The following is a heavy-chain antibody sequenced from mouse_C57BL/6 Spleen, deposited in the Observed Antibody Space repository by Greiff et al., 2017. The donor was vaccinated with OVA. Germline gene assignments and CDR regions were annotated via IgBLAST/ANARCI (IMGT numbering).Heavy chain of an antibody. CDR2: IYPGDGDT. CDR1: GYAFSSSW. D-gene: IGHD2-4*01. J-gene: IGHJ4*01. CDR3: AREDDYDEYCYAMDY. V-gene: IGHV1-82*01. Sequence: QVQLQQSGPELVKPGASVKISCKASGYAFSSSWMNWVKQRPGKGLEWIGRIYPGDGDTNYNGKFKGKATLTAAKSSSTAYMQLRSLTSEDSAVYSCAREDDYDEYCYAMDYWGQGTSVTVSS.